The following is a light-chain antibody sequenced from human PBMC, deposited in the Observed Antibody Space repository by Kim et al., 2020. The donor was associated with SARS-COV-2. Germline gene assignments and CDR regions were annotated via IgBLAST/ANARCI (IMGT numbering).Light chain of an antibody. V-gene: IGKV1D-16*01. CDR3: QHYHSYPLT. CDR1: QDTSTW. Sequence: DLQLTQSPSSLSASVGDSVTITCRASQDTSTWLAWYQQKPGKAPKSLIYGASTLQSGVPLRFSGSGSGTDFTLTINNLQPEDSATYYCQHYHSYPLTFGEGTKVDIK. CDR2: GAS. J-gene: IGKJ4*01.